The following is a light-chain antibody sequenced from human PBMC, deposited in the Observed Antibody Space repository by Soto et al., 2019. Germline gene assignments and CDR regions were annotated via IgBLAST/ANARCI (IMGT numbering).Light chain of an antibody. CDR3: TSFTSSSTPYV. Sequence: QSALTQPASVSGSPGQSITISCTGTGSDVGAYNYVSWYQQHPDKAPKLMIYDVSDRPSGVSNRFSGSKSGNTASLTISGLQAEDEADYYCTSFTSSSTPYVFGAGTKVTVL. CDR2: DVS. J-gene: IGLJ1*01. CDR1: GSDVGAYNY. V-gene: IGLV2-14*01.